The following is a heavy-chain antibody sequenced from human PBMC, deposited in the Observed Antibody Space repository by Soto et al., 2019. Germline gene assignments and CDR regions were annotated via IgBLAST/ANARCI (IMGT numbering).Heavy chain of an antibody. CDR1: GGSFSGYY. CDR3: ARLTPQWPYLDY. J-gene: IGHJ4*02. CDR2: INHSGST. Sequence: PSETLSLTCAVYGGSFSGYYWTWIRQPPGTGLEWIGEINHSGSTHYNPSLKSRVTISVDTSKNQFSLNLSSVTAADTAVYFCARLTPQWPYLDYWGQGTLVTVSS. V-gene: IGHV4-34*01. D-gene: IGHD6-19*01.